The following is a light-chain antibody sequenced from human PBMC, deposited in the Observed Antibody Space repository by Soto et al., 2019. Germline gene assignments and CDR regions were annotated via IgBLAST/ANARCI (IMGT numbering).Light chain of an antibody. CDR3: SSYVNYNTFVI. Sequence: QYALTQPASVCGSPGQSITISCTRTSRDVGGYNYVSWHQQHPGKAPKVVITEVSNRPSGVSNRFSGSKSGNTASLTISGLQAEDEADYYCSSYVNYNTFVIFGGGTKLTVL. V-gene: IGLV2-14*01. CDR2: EVS. J-gene: IGLJ2*01. CDR1: SRDVGGYNY.